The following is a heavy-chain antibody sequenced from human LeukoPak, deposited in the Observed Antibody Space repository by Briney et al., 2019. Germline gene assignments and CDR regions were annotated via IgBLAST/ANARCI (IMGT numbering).Heavy chain of an antibody. D-gene: IGHD6-19*01. CDR2: IIPIFGTA. J-gene: IGHJ4*02. V-gene: IGHV1-69*13. Sequence: EASVTVSCKASGGTFSSYAISWVRQAPGQGLEWMGGIIPIFGTANYAQKFQGRVTITADESTSTAYMELSSLRSEDTAVYYCALAEGGWFQFDYWGQGTLVTVSS. CDR3: ALAEGGWFQFDY. CDR1: GGTFSSYA.